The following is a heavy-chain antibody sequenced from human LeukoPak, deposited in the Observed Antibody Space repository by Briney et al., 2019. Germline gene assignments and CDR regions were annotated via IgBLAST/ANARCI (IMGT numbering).Heavy chain of an antibody. CDR1: GYTFTSYG. D-gene: IGHD3-16*02. Sequence: ASVKVSFKASGYTFTSYGISWVRQAPGQGLEWMGWISAYNGNTNYAQKLQGRVTMTTDTSTSTAYMELRSLRSDDTAVYYCARGSPNYDYVWGSYRYDDYYYYMDVWGKGTTVTVSS. J-gene: IGHJ6*03. CDR3: ARGSPNYDYVWGSYRYDDYYYYMDV. V-gene: IGHV1-18*01. CDR2: ISAYNGNT.